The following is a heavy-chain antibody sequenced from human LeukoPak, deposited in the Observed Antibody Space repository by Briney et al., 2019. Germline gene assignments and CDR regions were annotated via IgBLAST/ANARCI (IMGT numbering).Heavy chain of an antibody. CDR2: IKSKTDGGTT. CDR1: GFTFSNAW. Sequence: GGSLRLSCAASGFTFSNAWMSWVRQAPGKGLEWVGRIKSKTDGGTTDYAAPVKGRFTISREDSKNTLYLQMNSLKTEDTAVYYCTTAGFGVVIRYYYGMDVWGQGTTVTVSS. J-gene: IGHJ6*02. V-gene: IGHV3-15*01. D-gene: IGHD3-3*01. CDR3: TTAGFGVVIRYYYGMDV.